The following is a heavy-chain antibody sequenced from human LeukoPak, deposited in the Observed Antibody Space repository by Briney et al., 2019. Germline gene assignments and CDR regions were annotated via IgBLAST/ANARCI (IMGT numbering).Heavy chain of an antibody. CDR3: AKVFFRGPASSGYYFDY. V-gene: IGHV3-23*01. Sequence: PGGSLRLSCAASGFTFSSYAMSWVRQAPGKGLEWVSAISSSGGSTYYADSVKGRFTISRDNSKNTLYLQMNSLRAEDTAVYYCAKVFFRGPASSGYYFDYWGQGTLVTVSS. CDR2: ISSSGGST. J-gene: IGHJ4*02. D-gene: IGHD3-10*01. CDR1: GFTFSSYA.